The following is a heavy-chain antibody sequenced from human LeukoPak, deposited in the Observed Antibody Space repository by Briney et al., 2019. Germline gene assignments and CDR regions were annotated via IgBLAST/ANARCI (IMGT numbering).Heavy chain of an antibody. CDR3: ARRAVDDAFDI. V-gene: IGHV1-69*13. Sequence: SVTVSCMASGGTFRSYAISELRQAPAQGLAGMGGIIPIFGTANYAQKFPGRVTITADESTSTAYMELRSLRSEDTAVYYCARRAVDDAFDIWGQGRMVTVSS. CDR1: GGTFRSYA. CDR2: IIPIFGTA. J-gene: IGHJ3*02. D-gene: IGHD2-21*01.